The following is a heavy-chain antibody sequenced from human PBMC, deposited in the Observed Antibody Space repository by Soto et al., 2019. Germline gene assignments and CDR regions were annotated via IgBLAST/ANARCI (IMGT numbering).Heavy chain of an antibody. J-gene: IGHJ6*02. D-gene: IGHD6-19*01. V-gene: IGHV3-21*01. Sequence: GGSLRISCAASGFTFGNYGMSWVRQAPGKGLEWVSVISSSSSYIYYADSVKGRFTISRDNAKNSLYLQMNSLRAEDTAVYYCARDHGSGWYSVYYYYGMDVWGQGTTVTVSS. CDR2: ISSSSSYI. CDR3: ARDHGSGWYSVYYYYGMDV. CDR1: GFTFGNYG.